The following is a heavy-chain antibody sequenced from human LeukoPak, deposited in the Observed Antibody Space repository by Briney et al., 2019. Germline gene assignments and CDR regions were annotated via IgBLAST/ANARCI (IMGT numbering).Heavy chain of an antibody. CDR3: ARGPQQITMVRGVIVANYYYYYMDV. J-gene: IGHJ6*03. CDR1: GYTFTGHY. CDR2: INPNSGGT. D-gene: IGHD3-10*01. Sequence: ASVKVSCKASGYTFTGHYMHWVRQAPGQGLEWMGWINPNSGGTNYAQKFQGRVTMTRDTSISTAYMELSRLRSDDTAVYYCARGPQQITMVRGVIVANYYYYYMDVWGKGTTVTVSS. V-gene: IGHV1-2*02.